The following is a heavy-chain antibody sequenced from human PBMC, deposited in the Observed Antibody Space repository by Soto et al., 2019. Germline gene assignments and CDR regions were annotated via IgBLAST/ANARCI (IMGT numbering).Heavy chain of an antibody. CDR2: ISPFSGIT. V-gene: IGHV1-18*04. CDR1: GYTFTSFG. D-gene: IGHD2-2*01. CDR3: ARGPGRGNNWFDP. J-gene: IGHJ5*02. Sequence: ASVKVSCKASGYTFTSFGMSWVRQAPGQGLEWMGWISPFSGITYYAQKLQGRVTMTTDTSTNTAYMELRSLRSDDTAVYYCARGPGRGNNWFDPWGQGTLVTAPQ.